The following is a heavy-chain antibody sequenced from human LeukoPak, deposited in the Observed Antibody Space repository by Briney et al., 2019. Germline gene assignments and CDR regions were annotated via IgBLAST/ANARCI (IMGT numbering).Heavy chain of an antibody. CDR3: ARGLGGYDPEFDY. D-gene: IGHD5-12*01. Sequence: ASVKVPCKASGYTFTGYYMHWVRRAPGQGLEWMGWINPNSGGTNYAQKFQGRVTMTRDTSISTAYMELSRLRSDDTAVYYCARGLGGYDPEFDYWGQGTLVTVSS. J-gene: IGHJ4*02. CDR1: GYTFTGYY. V-gene: IGHV1-2*02. CDR2: INPNSGGT.